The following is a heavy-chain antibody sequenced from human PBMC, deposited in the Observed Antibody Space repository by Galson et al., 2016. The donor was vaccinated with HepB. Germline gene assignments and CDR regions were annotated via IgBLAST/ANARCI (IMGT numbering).Heavy chain of an antibody. Sequence: SVKVSCKASGYTFTSYDINWVRQATGQGLEWMGWMNPNSDNTGSAQKFQGRVTMSRNTSISTAYMELSRLTSEATAVYYCARGGPRTSGGGFGELFHLKRDSYGMDGWGQGTTVTVSS. CDR3: ARGGPRTSGGGFGELFHLKRDSYGMDG. CDR1: GYTFTSYD. CDR2: MNPNSDNT. V-gene: IGHV1-8*01. D-gene: IGHD3-10*01. J-gene: IGHJ6*02.